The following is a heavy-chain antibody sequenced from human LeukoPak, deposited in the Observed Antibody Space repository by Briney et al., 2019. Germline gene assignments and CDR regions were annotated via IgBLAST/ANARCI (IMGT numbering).Heavy chain of an antibody. CDR2: IYYSGST. J-gene: IGHJ4*02. CDR1: GGSISSGDYY. CDR3: AREVAVAGIGY. Sequence: SQTLSLTCTVSGGSISSGDYYWSWIRHPPGKGLEWIGYIYYSGSTYYNPSLKSRVTISVDTSKNQFSLKLSSVTAADTAVYYCAREVAVAGIGYWGQGTLVTVSS. D-gene: IGHD6-19*01. V-gene: IGHV4-30-4*08.